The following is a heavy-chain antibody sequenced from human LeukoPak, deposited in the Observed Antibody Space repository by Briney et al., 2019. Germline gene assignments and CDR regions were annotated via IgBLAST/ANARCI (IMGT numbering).Heavy chain of an antibody. V-gene: IGHV4-39*07. CDR2: IYYSGST. CDR3: ARDASPESYGDYEFWFDP. Sequence: WVRQAPGKGLEWIGSIYYSGSTYYNPSLKSRVTISVDTSKNQFSLKLSSVTAADTAVYYCARDASPESYGDYEFWFDPWGQGTLVTVSS. D-gene: IGHD4-17*01. J-gene: IGHJ5*02.